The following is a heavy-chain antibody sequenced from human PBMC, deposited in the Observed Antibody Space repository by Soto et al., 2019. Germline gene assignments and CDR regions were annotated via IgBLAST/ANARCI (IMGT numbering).Heavy chain of an antibody. CDR2: INAGNGNT. Sequence: QIQLVQSGAEEKKPGASVKVSCKASGYTFTSYAVNWVRQAPGQWREWMGWINAGNGNTKYSQKFQGRVTITRDTSASTAYTELRSLRSEYTVVYYCAKEHNCALRGYYVLDVWGQRTTVT. D-gene: IGHD1-20*01. J-gene: IGHJ6*02. V-gene: IGHV1-3*05. CDR3: AKEHNCALRGYYVLDV. CDR1: GYTFTSYA.